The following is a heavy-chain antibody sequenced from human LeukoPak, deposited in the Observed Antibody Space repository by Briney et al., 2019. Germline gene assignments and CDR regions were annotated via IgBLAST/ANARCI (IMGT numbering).Heavy chain of an antibody. CDR2: IYTSGST. D-gene: IGHD3-22*01. CDR1: GGSISGYH. CDR3: ARIGGLYDSSGYLDY. V-gene: IGHV4-4*07. Sequence: SETLSLTCTVSGGSISGYHWSWIRQPAGKGLEWIGRIYTSGSTNYNPSLKSRVTISVDTSKNQFSLKLSSVTAADTAVYYCARIGGLYDSSGYLDYWGQGTLVTVSS. J-gene: IGHJ4*02.